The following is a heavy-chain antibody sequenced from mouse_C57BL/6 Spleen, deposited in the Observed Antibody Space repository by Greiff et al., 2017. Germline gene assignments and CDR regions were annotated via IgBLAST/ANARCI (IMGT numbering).Heavy chain of an antibody. D-gene: IGHD2-4*01. CDR1: GYTFTSYW. Sequence: QVQLQQPGAELVKPGASVKLSCKASGYTFTSYWMQWVKQRPGQGLEWIGEIDPSDSYTNYNQKFKGKATLTVDPSSSTAYTQLSSLTSEDAAVYYCARMYDYGREGAMVYWGQGTSVTVSS. J-gene: IGHJ4*01. CDR3: ARMYDYGREGAMVY. V-gene: IGHV1-50*01. CDR2: IDPSDSYT.